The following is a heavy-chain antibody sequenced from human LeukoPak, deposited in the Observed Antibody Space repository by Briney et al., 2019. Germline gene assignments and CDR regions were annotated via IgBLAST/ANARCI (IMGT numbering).Heavy chain of an antibody. D-gene: IGHD3-9*01. J-gene: IGHJ6*03. V-gene: IGHV1-2*02. Sequence: ASVKVSCKASGYTFTGYYMHWVRQAPGQGLEWMGWIKPNSGGTNYAQKFQGRVTMTRDTSISTAYMELSRLRSDDTAVYYCARVKYDILTGYPSMDVWGKGTTVTVSS. CDR1: GYTFTGYY. CDR3: ARVKYDILTGYPSMDV. CDR2: IKPNSGGT.